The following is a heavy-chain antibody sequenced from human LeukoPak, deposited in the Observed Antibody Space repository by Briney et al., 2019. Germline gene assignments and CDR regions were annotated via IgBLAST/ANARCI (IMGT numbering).Heavy chain of an antibody. CDR1: GFTFSSYG. J-gene: IGHJ6*02. CDR2: IRYDGSNK. V-gene: IGHV3-30*02. Sequence: GGSLRLSCAASGFTFSSYGMHWVRQAPGKGLEWVAFIRYDGSNKYYADSVKGRFTISRDNSKNTLYLQMNSLRAEDTAVYYCAKGGGGIFQQWLPTYYYYGMDVWGQGTTVTVSS. D-gene: IGHD6-19*01. CDR3: AKGGGGIFQQWLPTYYYYGMDV.